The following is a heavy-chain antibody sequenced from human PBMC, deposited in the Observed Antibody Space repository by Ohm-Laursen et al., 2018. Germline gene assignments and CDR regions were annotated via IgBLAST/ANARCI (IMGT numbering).Heavy chain of an antibody. J-gene: IGHJ4*02. Sequence: GSLRLSCTASGFTFSSYAMSWVRQAPGKGLEWVSAISDSGGDTYYADSVKGRFTISRDNSKNTLYLQMDSLRAEDTASYYCAKFISNQMTAIDSWGQGTLVTVSS. CDR1: GFTFSSYA. D-gene: IGHD2-21*02. CDR3: AKFISNQMTAIDS. CDR2: ISDSGGDT. V-gene: IGHV3-23*01.